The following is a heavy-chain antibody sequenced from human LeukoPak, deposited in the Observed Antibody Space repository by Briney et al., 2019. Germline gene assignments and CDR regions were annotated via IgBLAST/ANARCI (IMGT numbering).Heavy chain of an antibody. CDR1: GFTFSSYG. Sequence: GGSLRLSCAASGFTFSSYGMHWVRQAPGKGLEWVAVISYDGSNKYYADSVKGRFTISRDNSKNTLYLQMNSLRAEDTAVYYCARSYYDSSGPNIDYWGQGTLVTVSS. CDR3: ARSYYDSSGPNIDY. V-gene: IGHV3-30*19. D-gene: IGHD3-22*01. J-gene: IGHJ4*02. CDR2: ISYDGSNK.